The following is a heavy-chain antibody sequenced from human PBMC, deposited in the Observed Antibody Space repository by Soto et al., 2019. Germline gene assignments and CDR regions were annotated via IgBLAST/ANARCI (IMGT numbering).Heavy chain of an antibody. CDR3: SGYFYRFLEWSPPRAFDI. Sequence: VSVKVSCKASGYTFTSYCISGLRPAPGKELEWMGWFSAYNGNTNYAQNPQAKVTRTTDTSPSTAYMQLRSQIFDDTTDYYLSGYFYRFLEWSPPRAFDIWGQGTMVTVSS. CDR1: GYTFTSYC. V-gene: IGHV1-18*04. CDR2: FSAYNGNT. D-gene: IGHD3-3*01. J-gene: IGHJ3*02.